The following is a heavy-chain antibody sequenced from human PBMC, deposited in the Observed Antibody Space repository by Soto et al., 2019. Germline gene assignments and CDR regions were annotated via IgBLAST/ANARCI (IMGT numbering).Heavy chain of an antibody. V-gene: IGHV4-59*01. CDR2: IYYSGST. D-gene: IGHD3-9*01. Sequence: SETLSLTCTVSGGSISSYYWSWIRQPPGRGLEWIGYIYYSGSTNYNPSLKSRVTISVDTSKNQFSLKLSSVTAADTAVYYCARGRWGDILTGYYYGMDVWGQGTTVTVSS. J-gene: IGHJ6*02. CDR3: ARGRWGDILTGYYYGMDV. CDR1: GGSISSYY.